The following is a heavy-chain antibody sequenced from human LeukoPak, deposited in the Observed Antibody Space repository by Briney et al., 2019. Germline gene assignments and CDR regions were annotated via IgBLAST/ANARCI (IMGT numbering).Heavy chain of an antibody. CDR3: ARGEDIVVVPAAIKGYAFDI. CDR1: GRTFSSYA. CDR2: IIPIFGTA. D-gene: IGHD2-2*01. J-gene: IGHJ3*02. V-gene: IGHV1-69*13. Sequence: SVKVSCKASGRTFSSYAISWVRQAPGQGLEWRGGIIPIFGTANYAKKFEGRGTITADESTITAYMELSSLRSEDTAVYYCARGEDIVVVPAAIKGYAFDIWGQGTMVTVSS.